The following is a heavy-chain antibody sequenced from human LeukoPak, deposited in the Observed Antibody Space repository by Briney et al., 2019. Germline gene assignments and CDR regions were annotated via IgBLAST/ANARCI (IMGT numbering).Heavy chain of an antibody. Sequence: GGSLRLSCAASGFTFSSYWMHWVRQAPGQGLEWVAVISYDGGNKYYADSVKGRFTISRDNSKNTLYLQMNSLRPEDTALYYCAGTIGVVGPTTGIDYWGQGTLVTVSS. V-gene: IGHV3-30-3*01. CDR2: ISYDGGNK. D-gene: IGHD1-26*01. J-gene: IGHJ4*02. CDR1: GFTFSSYW. CDR3: AGTIGVVGPTTGIDY.